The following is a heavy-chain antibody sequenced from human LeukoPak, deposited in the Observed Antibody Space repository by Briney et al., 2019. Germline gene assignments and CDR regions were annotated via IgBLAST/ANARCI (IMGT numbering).Heavy chain of an antibody. J-gene: IGHJ3*02. CDR3: ARDIHCSGGSCYPNDAFDI. CDR1: GGSISSYY. D-gene: IGHD2-15*01. V-gene: IGHV4-59*01. CDR2: IYYSGSP. Sequence: PSETLSLTCTAPGGSISSYYWSWIRQPPGKGLEWIGYIYYSGSPNYNPSLKSRVTISVDTSKNQFSLKLSSVTAADTAVYYCARDIHCSGGSCYPNDAFDIWGQGTMVTVSS.